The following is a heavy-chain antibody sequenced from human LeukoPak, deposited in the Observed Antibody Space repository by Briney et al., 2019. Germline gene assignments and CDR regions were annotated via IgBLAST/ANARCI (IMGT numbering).Heavy chain of an antibody. CDR3: SRDRSGGTYYDAH. CDR1: GFTFNTYN. Sequence: GGSLRFSCAASGFTFNTYNMIWVRQAPGKGLEWVSSITGSTKYFYYADSVKGRFTISRDNARNSLYLQMNSLRAEDTAVYYSSRDRSGGTYYDAHWGQGTLVTVSS. D-gene: IGHD1-26*01. CDR2: ITGSTKYF. V-gene: IGHV3-21*01. J-gene: IGHJ4*02.